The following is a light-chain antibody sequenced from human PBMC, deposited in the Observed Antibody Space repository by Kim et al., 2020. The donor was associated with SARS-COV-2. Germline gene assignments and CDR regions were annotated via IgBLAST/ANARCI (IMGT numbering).Light chain of an antibody. CDR1: QTISSN. V-gene: IGKV3-15*01. Sequence: EIVMTQSPATLSVSPVERATLSCRASQTISSNLAWYRQKPGQAPRLLIYGASSRATGIPARFSGSGFGTEFTLTISSLQSEDFAVYFCHQYNFWPYSFGQGTKLEI. J-gene: IGKJ2*03. CDR3: HQYNFWPYS. CDR2: GAS.